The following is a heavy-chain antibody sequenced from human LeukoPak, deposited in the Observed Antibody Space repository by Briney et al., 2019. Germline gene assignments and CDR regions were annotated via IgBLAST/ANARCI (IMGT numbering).Heavy chain of an antibody. CDR2: IKSKIHGGTT. CDR3: AQHDYGDY. Sequence: GGSLRLSCAASGFSFSNAWMTWVRQAPGKGLEWVGRIKSKIHGGTTDYAAPVKGRFTISRDDSKNTLYLQINSLKTEDTAVYYCAQHDYGDYWGQGTPVTLSS. CDR1: GFSFSNAW. V-gene: IGHV3-15*01. J-gene: IGHJ4*02.